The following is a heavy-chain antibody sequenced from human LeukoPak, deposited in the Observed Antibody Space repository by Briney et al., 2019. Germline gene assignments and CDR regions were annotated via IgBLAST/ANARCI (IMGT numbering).Heavy chain of an antibody. CDR3: VRGGLYHYSGTSGDY. V-gene: IGHV3-7*01. Sequence: GGSLSLSCAASGFTFNTYWMTWVRQAPGKGLEWVANVNQGGSETYYVDSVKGRFIISRDNAKNSMYLQMNSLRAEDTAVYYCVRGGLYHYSGTSGDYWGQGTLVTVSS. D-gene: IGHD1-26*01. CDR2: VNQGGSET. J-gene: IGHJ4*02. CDR1: GFTFNTYW.